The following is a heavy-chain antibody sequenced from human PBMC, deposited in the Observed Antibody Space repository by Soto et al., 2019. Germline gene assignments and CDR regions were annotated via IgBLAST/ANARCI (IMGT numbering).Heavy chain of an antibody. D-gene: IGHD5-18*01. CDR2: ISSSSSYT. Sequence: PGGSLRLSCAASGFTFSDYYMSWIRQAPGKGLEWVSYISSSSSYTNYADSVKGRFTISRDNAKNSLYLQMNSLRAEDTAVYYCARGPAVDTAMLISFADSGKGTSVTVYS. V-gene: IGHV3-11*06. CDR3: ARGPAVDTAMLISFAD. CDR1: GFTFSDYY. J-gene: IGHJ4*02.